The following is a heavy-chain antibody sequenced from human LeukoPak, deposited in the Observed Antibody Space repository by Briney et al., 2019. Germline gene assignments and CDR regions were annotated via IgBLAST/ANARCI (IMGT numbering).Heavy chain of an antibody. J-gene: IGHJ5*02. CDR1: GYTFTSYD. D-gene: IGHD2-2*01. V-gene: IGHV1-8*01. CDR2: MNPNSGNT. CDR3: ARGGRYCGSTSCSNWFDP. Sequence: ASVKVSCKASGYTFTSYDISWVRQATGQGLEWMGWMNPNSGNTGYAQKFQGRVTMTRNTSISTAYMELSSLRSEDTAVYYCARGGRYCGSTSCSNWFDPWGQGTLVTVSS.